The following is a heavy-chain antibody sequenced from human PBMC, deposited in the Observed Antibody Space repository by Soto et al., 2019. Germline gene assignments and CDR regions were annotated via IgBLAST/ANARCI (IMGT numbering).Heavy chain of an antibody. CDR1: GGSFSGYY. CDR3: ARGGIIMVRGRHWFDP. D-gene: IGHD3-10*01. Sequence: QVQLQQWGAGLLKRSETLSLICAVYGGSFSGYYWSWIRQPPGKGLEWIGEINHSGSTNYNPSLKSRVTISVDTSKKQFSLKLSSVTAADTAVYYCARGGIIMVRGRHWFDPWGQGTLVTVSS. J-gene: IGHJ5*02. V-gene: IGHV4-34*01. CDR2: INHSGST.